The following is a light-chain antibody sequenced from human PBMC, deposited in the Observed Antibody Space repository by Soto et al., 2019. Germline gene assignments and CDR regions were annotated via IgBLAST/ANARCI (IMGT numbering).Light chain of an antibody. CDR1: QGISIW. V-gene: IGKV1D-16*01. CDR3: QQYKSYPIT. J-gene: IGKJ5*01. CDR2: AAS. Sequence: DIQMTQSPSSLSASVGDRVTITCRASQGISIWLAWYQQKPEEAPKSLIYAASSLQSGVPSRFSGSGSGTDFTLTISSLQPEDFATYSCQQYKSYPITFGQGTRLEIK.